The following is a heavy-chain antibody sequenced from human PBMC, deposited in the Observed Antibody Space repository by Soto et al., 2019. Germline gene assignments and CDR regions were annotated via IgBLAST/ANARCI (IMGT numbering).Heavy chain of an antibody. J-gene: IGHJ4*02. D-gene: IGHD5-12*01. CDR2: ISWNSGSI. V-gene: IGHV3-9*01. Sequence: GGSLRLSCAASGFTFDDYAMRWVRQAPGKGLEWVSGISWNSGSIGYADSVKGRFTISRDNAKNSLYLQMNSLRAEDTALYYCAKGTGYLSYFDYWGQGTLVTVSS. CDR3: AKGTGYLSYFDY. CDR1: GFTFDDYA.